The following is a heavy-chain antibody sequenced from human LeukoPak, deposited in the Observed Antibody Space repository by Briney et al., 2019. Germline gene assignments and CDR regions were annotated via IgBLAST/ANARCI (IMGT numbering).Heavy chain of an antibody. CDR3: AALASHRPLDH. D-gene: IGHD1-1*01. CDR1: GVYISTYY. CDR2: VYGRGGT. J-gene: IGHJ5*02. Sequence: SETLSLTCTVSGVYISTYYWSWIRQPPGKGLEWIGYVYGRGGTTYNPSLQSRVTISLDASKNQFSLRLTSVTAADTAIYYCAALASHRPLDHWGQGTLVTVSS. V-gene: IGHV4-59*03.